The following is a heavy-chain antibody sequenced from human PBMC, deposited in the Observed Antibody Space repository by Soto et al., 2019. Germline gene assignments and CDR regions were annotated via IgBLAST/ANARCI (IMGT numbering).Heavy chain of an antibody. CDR2: IDHLGTT. CDR1: GGSFTNFY. J-gene: IGHJ4*03. Sequence: XETLSLTCAVDGGSFTNFYWTWIRQPPGKGLEWIGVIDHLGTTNYNPSLQSRVTLSLDTSKNHFSLELTSVTAADTAVYYCARGLWGDEVRDWGQGTMVTVSS. CDR3: ARGLWGDEVRD. V-gene: IGHV4-34*01. D-gene: IGHD3-16*01.